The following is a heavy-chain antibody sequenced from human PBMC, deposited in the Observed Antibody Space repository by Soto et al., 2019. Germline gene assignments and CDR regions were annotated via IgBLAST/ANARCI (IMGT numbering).Heavy chain of an antibody. CDR1: GGSFSGYY. V-gene: IGHV4-34*01. Sequence: QVQLQQWGAGLLKPSETLSLTCAVYGGSFSGYYWSWIRQPPGKGLEWIGEINHSGSTNYNPSLKGRVPISVDTPKNQSSLKLSSVPAADTVVYYCARGRSYSSSWYHSGAQGPLFPVSS. CDR3: ARGRSYSSSWYHS. J-gene: IGHJ5*01. CDR2: INHSGST. D-gene: IGHD6-13*01.